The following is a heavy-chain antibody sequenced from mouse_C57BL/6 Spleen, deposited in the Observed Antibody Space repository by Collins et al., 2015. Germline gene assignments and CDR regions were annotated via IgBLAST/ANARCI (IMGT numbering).Heavy chain of an antibody. CDR3: ARGAGYLYYFDY. D-gene: IGHD2-3*01. CDR2: INTYSGVP. Sequence: QIQLVQSGPELKKPGETVKISCKASGYTFTTYGMSWVKQAPGKGLKWMGWINTYSGVPTYADDFKGRFAFSLETSASTAYLQINNLKNEDTATYFCARGAGYLYYFDYWGQGTTLTVSS. CDR1: GYTFTTYG. J-gene: IGHJ2*01. V-gene: IGHV9-3*01.